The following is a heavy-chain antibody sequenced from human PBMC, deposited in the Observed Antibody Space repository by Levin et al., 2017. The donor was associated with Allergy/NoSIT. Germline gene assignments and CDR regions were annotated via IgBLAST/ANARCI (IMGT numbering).Heavy chain of an antibody. CDR3: ANGYLYSYRY. Sequence: GESLKISCAASGFTFSSYAMHWVRQAPGKGLEWVAVISYDGSNKYYADSVKGRFTISRDNSKNTLYLQMNSLRAEDTAVYYCANGYLYSYRYWGQGTLVTVSS. CDR2: ISYDGSNK. D-gene: IGHD5-18*01. V-gene: IGHV3-30*04. CDR1: GFTFSSYA. J-gene: IGHJ4*02.